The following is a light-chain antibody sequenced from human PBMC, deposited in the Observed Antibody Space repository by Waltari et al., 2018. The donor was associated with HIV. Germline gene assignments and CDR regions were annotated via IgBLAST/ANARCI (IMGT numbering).Light chain of an antibody. CDR2: GNS. V-gene: IGLV1-40*01. Sequence: QSVLTQPPSVSGAPGQRVTISCTGSSSNIGAGFVVPWYRQLPGTAPKLLIYGNSNRPSGVPDRFSGSKSGTSASLAITGLQAEDEADYYCQSHDNSLSAWVFGGGTRLTVL. CDR1: SSNIGAGFV. J-gene: IGLJ3*02. CDR3: QSHDNSLSAWV.